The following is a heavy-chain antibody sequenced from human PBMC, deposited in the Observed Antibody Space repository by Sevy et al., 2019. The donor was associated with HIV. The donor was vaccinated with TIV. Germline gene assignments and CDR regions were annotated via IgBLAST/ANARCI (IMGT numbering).Heavy chain of an antibody. V-gene: IGHV1-2*02. CDR3: ARLMRGGRSWGPIDY. CDR1: GYTFIDYY. Sequence: ASVKVSCKASGYTFIDYYMHWVRQAPGQGLEWMGWINPNSGGINYTQKFQGRVTMTRDTSISTAYMELSRLRSDDPAVYYCARLMRGGRSWGPIDYWGQGTLVTVSS. D-gene: IGHD3-16*01. CDR2: INPNSGGI. J-gene: IGHJ4*02.